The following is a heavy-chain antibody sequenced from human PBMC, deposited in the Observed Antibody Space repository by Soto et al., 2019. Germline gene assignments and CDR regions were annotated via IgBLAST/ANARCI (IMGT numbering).Heavy chain of an antibody. CDR2: IYYSGST. D-gene: IGHD2-2*01. CDR3: ARDRGRYCSSTSCPRYNWFDP. J-gene: IGHJ5*02. V-gene: IGHV4-31*03. Sequence: NPSETLSLTCTVSGGSISSGGYYWSWIRQHPGKGLEWIGYIYYSGSTYYNPSLKSRVTISVDTSKNQFSLKLSSVTAADTAVYYCARDRGRYCSSTSCPRYNWFDPWGQGTLVTVSS. CDR1: GGSISSGGYY.